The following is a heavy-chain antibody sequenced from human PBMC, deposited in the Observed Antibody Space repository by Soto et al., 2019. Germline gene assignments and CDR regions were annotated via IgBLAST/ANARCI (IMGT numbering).Heavy chain of an antibody. CDR3: AHTWGLPFDY. J-gene: IGHJ4*02. D-gene: IGHD3-16*01. CDR2: IYWDDNK. CDR1: GFSLRTTGVG. Sequence: QITLKESGPTLVKPTQTLTLTCTYSGFSLRTTGVGVGWIRQPPGKALEWLGIIYWDDNKRYSPSLKSRLTLTNDISKSQVVLTMTNMDPVDTDTYYCAHTWGLPFDYWGQGTLVIVSS. V-gene: IGHV2-5*02.